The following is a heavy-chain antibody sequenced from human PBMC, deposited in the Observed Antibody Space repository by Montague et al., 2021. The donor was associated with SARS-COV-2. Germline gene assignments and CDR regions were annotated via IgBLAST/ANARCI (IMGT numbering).Heavy chain of an antibody. CDR3: ARTDYISSWFGAKKWFDP. V-gene: IGHV4-34*01. J-gene: IGHJ5*02. Sequence: SETLSLTCAVYGGSFSAYYWSWIRQPPGKGLEWIGEINHSGSTNYNPSLKSRVTISVDTSKNQFSLKLSSVTAADTAVYYCARTDYISSWFGAKKWFDPWGRGTLVTVSP. CDR2: INHSGST. CDR1: GGSFSAYY. D-gene: IGHD6-13*01.